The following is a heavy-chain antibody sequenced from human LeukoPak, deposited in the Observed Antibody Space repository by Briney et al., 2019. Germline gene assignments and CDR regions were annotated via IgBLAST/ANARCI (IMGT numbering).Heavy chain of an antibody. CDR3: ARGYCSGGSCYKNFDY. CDR2: ISYDGSNK. CDR1: GFTFSSYA. V-gene: IGHV3-30-3*01. J-gene: IGHJ4*02. D-gene: IGHD2-15*01. Sequence: PGRSLRLSCAASGFTFSSYAMHWVRQAPGKGLEWVAVISYDGSNKYYADSVKGRFTISRDNSKNTLYLQMNSLRAEDTAVYYCARGYCSGGSCYKNFDYWGQGTLVTVSS.